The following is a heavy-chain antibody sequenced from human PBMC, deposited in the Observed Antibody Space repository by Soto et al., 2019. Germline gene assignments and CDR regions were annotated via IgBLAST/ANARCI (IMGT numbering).Heavy chain of an antibody. V-gene: IGHV1-69*01. D-gene: IGHD6-19*01. Sequence: QVQLVQSGAEVKKPGSSVKVSCKASGGTFSSYAISWVRQAPGQGLEWMGGIIPIFGTANYAQKFQGRVTITADESTSTAYMELSSLRSEDTAVYYCARGHAGIAVAAGGFWDYWGQGTLVTVSS. CDR3: ARGHAGIAVAAGGFWDY. CDR2: IIPIFGTA. CDR1: GGTFSSYA. J-gene: IGHJ4*02.